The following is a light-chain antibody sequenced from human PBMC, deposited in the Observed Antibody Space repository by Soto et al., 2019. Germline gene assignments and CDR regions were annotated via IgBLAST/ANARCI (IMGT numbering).Light chain of an antibody. CDR1: QGIGND. CDR3: LQDHNNPLT. J-gene: IGKJ4*01. Sequence: AIQMTQSPSSLSVSVGDRVTITCRASQGIGNDVGWYQQKPGKAPKLLIYAASSLQSGVPSRFSGSRSGTYFTLTISRLQPEDFATYYCLQDHNNPLTFGGGTKVEIK. CDR2: AAS. V-gene: IGKV1-6*01.